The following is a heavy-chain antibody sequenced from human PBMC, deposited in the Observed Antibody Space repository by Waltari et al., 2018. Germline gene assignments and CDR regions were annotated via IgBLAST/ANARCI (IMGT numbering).Heavy chain of an antibody. V-gene: IGHV1-18*01. D-gene: IGHD3-22*01. CDR3: ARPPFTSSWYYFDR. CDR1: GYIFTNYG. Sequence: MQSGPAVKRPGASVNVPCKASGYIFTNYGVSWVRQAPGQGLEYMGWVSPQNGDTNVGQKFRGRGTMTTDTSTSTAYMELRSLTPDDTAIYCCARPPFTSSWYYFDRGGQGTLVTVSS. CDR2: VSPQNGDT. J-gene: IGHJ4*02.